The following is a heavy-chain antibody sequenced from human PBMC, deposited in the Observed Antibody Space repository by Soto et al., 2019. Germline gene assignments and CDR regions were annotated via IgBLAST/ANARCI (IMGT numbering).Heavy chain of an antibody. CDR1: GGSVSSGSYY. Sequence: SETLSLTCTVSGGSVSSGSYYWSWIRQPPGKGLEWIGYIYYSGSTNYNPSLKSRVTISVDTSKNQFSLKLSSVTAADTAVYYCARDLGLSRMGFRQLVQNYYYGMDVWGQGTTVTVSS. J-gene: IGHJ6*02. V-gene: IGHV4-61*01. CDR3: ARDLGLSRMGFRQLVQNYYYGMDV. CDR2: IYYSGST. D-gene: IGHD6-13*01.